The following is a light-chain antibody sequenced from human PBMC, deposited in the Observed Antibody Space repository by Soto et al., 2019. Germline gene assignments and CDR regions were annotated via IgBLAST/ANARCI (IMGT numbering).Light chain of an antibody. CDR3: QQSYSTLLT. Sequence: DIQMTQSPSSLSASVGDRVTITCRASQSISSYLNWYQQKPGKAPKLLIYAASSLQSGVPSRFSGRGSRTEFTLNISSLQPEDFAPYYCQQSYSTLLTFGGGTEVEIK. CDR2: AAS. V-gene: IGKV1-39*01. CDR1: QSISSY. J-gene: IGKJ4*01.